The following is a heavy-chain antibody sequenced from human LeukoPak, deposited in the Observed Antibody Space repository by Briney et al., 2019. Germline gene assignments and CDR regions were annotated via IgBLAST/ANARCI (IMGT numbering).Heavy chain of an antibody. CDR2: ITSTSSYI. V-gene: IGHV3-21*04. CDR3: ARFETSNHPGRAFDI. Sequence: GGSLRLSCAASGFTFSSYSINWVRQAPGKGLEWVSSITSTSSYIYYAGSAKGRFTISRDNAKNSLYLQMNSLRAEDTAVYYCARFETSNHPGRAFDIWGQGTMVTVSS. J-gene: IGHJ3*02. CDR1: GFTFSSYS. D-gene: IGHD1-14*01.